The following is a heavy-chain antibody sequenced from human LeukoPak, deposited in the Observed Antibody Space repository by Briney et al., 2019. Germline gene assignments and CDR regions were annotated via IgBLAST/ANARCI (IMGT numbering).Heavy chain of an antibody. J-gene: IGHJ6*02. Sequence: GGSLRLSCAASGFTFSSYAMSWVRQAPGKGLEWVSAISGSGGSTYYADSVKGRFTISRDNSKNTLYLQMNSQRAEDTAVYYCARGTYFYGSGTLEMDVWGQGTTVTVSS. CDR3: ARGTYFYGSGTLEMDV. V-gene: IGHV3-23*01. D-gene: IGHD3-10*01. CDR1: GFTFSSYA. CDR2: ISGSGGST.